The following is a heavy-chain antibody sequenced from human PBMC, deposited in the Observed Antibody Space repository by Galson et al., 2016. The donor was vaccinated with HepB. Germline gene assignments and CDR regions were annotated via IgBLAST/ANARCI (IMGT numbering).Heavy chain of an antibody. CDR1: GFDFNNYA. Sequence: SLRLSCAASGFDFNNYALSWVRQAPGKGLEWVSAISGSGDGTYYADSVKGRFTISRDNSQNSIYLQMNSLRVEDTAIYYCARDGGNVYDYFGMDVWGQGTTVTVSS. CDR3: ARDGGNVYDYFGMDV. J-gene: IGHJ6*02. CDR2: ISGSGDGT. V-gene: IGHV3-23*01. D-gene: IGHD4-23*01.